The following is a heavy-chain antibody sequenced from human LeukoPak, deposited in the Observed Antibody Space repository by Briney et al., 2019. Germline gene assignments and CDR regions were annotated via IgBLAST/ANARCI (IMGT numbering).Heavy chain of an antibody. Sequence: GGSLRLSCAASGFTFSSYAMSWVRQAPGKGLEWVSAISCSGGSTYYADSVKGRFTISRDNSKNTLYLQMNSLRAEDTAVYYCAKGAPKFDILTVGAFDIWGQGTMVTVSS. D-gene: IGHD3-9*01. V-gene: IGHV3-23*01. J-gene: IGHJ3*02. CDR3: AKGAPKFDILTVGAFDI. CDR1: GFTFSSYA. CDR2: ISCSGGST.